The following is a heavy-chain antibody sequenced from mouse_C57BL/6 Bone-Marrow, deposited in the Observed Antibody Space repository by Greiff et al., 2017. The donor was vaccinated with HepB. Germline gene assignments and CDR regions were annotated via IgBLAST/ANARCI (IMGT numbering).Heavy chain of an antibody. CDR1: GFTFSDYY. J-gene: IGHJ2*01. CDR2: INYDGSST. CDR3: ARDGGYDYYFDY. V-gene: IGHV5-16*01. Sequence: EVMLVESEGGLVQPGSSMKLSCTASGFTFSDYYMAWVRQVPEKGLEWVANINYDGSSTYYLDSLKSRFIISRDNAKNILYLQMSSLKSEDTATYYCARDGGYDYYFDYWGQGTTLTVSS. D-gene: IGHD2-4*01.